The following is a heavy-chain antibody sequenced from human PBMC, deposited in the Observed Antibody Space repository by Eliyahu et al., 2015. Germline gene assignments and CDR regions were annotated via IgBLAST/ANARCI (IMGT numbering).Heavy chain of an antibody. CDR2: IFYSGFT. Sequence: QLQLQESGPGLVKPSETLSLTCTVSGGSIXSDSYYWGWIRQPPGKGLEWIGSIFYSGFTYYXPSLKSRVTIGVDTSKNQFSLKLSSVTAADTAAYYCARLERGHNGNLYPPDHWGQGTLVTVSS. CDR1: GGSIXSDSYY. D-gene: IGHD1-1*01. J-gene: IGHJ4*02. CDR3: ARLERGHNGNLYPPDH. V-gene: IGHV4-39*01.